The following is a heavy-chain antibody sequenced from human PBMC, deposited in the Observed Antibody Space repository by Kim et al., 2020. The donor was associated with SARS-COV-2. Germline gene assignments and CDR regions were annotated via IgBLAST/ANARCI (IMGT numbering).Heavy chain of an antibody. Sequence: SVKVSCKASGGTFSSYAISWVRQAPGQGLEWMGGIIPIFGTANYAQKFQGRVTITADESTSTAYMELSSLRSDTAVYYCARPDIAVAAQRGYYYGMDVWGQGTPVTVSS. V-gene: IGHV1-69*13. CDR1: GGTFSSYA. J-gene: IGHJ6*02. CDR2: IIPIFGTA. D-gene: IGHD6-19*01. CDR3: ARPDIAVAAQRGYYYGMDV.